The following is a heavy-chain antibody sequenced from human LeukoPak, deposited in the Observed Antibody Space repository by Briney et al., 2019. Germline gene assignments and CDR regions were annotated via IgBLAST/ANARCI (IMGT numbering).Heavy chain of an antibody. CDR3: ARGREVRFLEWLLYPLAP. CDR1: GFTFSSYA. CDR2: ISYDGSNK. Sequence: PGGSLRLSCAASGFTFSSYAMHWVRQAPGKGLEWVAVISYDGSNKYYADSVKGRFTISRDNSKNTLYLQMNSLRAEDTAVYYCARGREVRFLEWLLYPLAPWGQGTLVTVSS. D-gene: IGHD3-3*01. J-gene: IGHJ5*02. V-gene: IGHV3-30-3*01.